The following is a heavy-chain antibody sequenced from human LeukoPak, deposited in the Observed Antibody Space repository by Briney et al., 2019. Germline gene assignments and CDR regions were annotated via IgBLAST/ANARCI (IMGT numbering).Heavy chain of an antibody. J-gene: IGHJ6*02. Sequence: GGSQRLSCAASGFTFDDYAMHWVRQVPGKGLEWVCFISGDGGSTYYADSVKGRFTVSRDNRKKSLHLQMNSLRPEDTAFYCTKDMIRAIFGQGYYHYYGMDVWGQGTTVTVSS. V-gene: IGHV3-43*02. CDR1: GFTFDDYA. D-gene: IGHD3-3*01. CDR3: TKDMIRAIFGQGYYHYYGMDV. CDR2: ISGDGGST.